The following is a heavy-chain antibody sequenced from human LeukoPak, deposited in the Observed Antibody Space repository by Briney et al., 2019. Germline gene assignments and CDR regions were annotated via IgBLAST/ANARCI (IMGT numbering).Heavy chain of an antibody. Sequence: ASVKVSCKASGYPVNSFYTHWVRQAPGQGLEWVGIIYPSGGSASFTQKFQGRVTMTRDTSTSTFYMELSSLRSEDTAVYFCARERPPSYYFDYWGQGTLVTVSS. J-gene: IGHJ4*02. CDR2: IYPSGGSA. CDR1: GYPVNSFY. V-gene: IGHV1-46*02. CDR3: ARERPPSYYFDY.